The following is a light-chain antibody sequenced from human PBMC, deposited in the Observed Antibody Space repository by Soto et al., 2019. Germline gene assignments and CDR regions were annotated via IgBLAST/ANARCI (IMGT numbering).Light chain of an antibody. CDR2: EVS. Sequence: QSALTQPASVSGSPGQSITISCTGTSSDVGGYNYVSWYQQHPGKAPKLMIYEVSNRPSGVSNRFSGSKSGNTASLTISGLQAEDNDDYYCSSYTSSSTLVVFCGGTKLTVL. CDR1: SSDVGGYNY. CDR3: SSYTSSSTLVV. V-gene: IGLV2-14*01. J-gene: IGLJ2*01.